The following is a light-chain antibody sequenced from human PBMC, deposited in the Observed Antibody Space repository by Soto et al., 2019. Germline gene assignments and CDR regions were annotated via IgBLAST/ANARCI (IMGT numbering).Light chain of an antibody. V-gene: IGLV2-14*03. J-gene: IGLJ1*01. CDR3: SSRGGNNPFYV. CDR1: SSDVGRYNY. CDR2: EVS. Sequence: QSVLTQPASVSGSPGQSITISCTGTSSDVGRYNYVSWYQQHPGKAPKLIIHEVSNRPSGVSNRFSGSKSGNTASLTISGLQAEDEADYYCSSRGGNNPFYVFGSGTKLTVL.